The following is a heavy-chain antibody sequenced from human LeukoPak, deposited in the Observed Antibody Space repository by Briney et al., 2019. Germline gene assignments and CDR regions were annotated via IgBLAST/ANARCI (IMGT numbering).Heavy chain of an antibody. CDR1: GFAFNTYS. Sequence: GGSLRLSCAASGFAFNTYSMNWVRQAPGKGLEWVSFIFSSSTYIYYTDSVKGRFTISRDNARNSLYLQMNNLRAEDTGVYYCARDFYDGFALDYWGQGTLVTVSS. CDR2: IFSSSTYI. V-gene: IGHV3-21*03. D-gene: IGHD2/OR15-2a*01. CDR3: ARDFYDGFALDY. J-gene: IGHJ4*02.